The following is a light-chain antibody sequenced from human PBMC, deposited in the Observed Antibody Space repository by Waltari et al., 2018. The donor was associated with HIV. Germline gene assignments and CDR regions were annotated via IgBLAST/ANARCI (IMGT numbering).Light chain of an antibody. CDR2: AAS. CDR1: QGMSNY. J-gene: IGKJ1*01. CDR3: QQYNSYPPWT. Sequence: DIQMTQSPSSLSASVGDRVTITCRASQGMSNYLAWFQQKPGKAHKSLIYAASSLQSGVPSKFSGSGSGTDFTLTISSLQPEDFATYYCQQYNSYPPWTFGQGTKVEIK. V-gene: IGKV1-16*02.